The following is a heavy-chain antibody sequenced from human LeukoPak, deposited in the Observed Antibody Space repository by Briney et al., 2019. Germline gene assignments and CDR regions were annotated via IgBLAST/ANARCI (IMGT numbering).Heavy chain of an antibody. Sequence: PGGSLRLSCAASGFTFSDYYMTWVRQAPGKGLEWVSYICSSSSYTNYADSVKGRFTVSRDNAKNSLYLQMNSLSAEDTAVYYCARDPGYSCGHCVAYWGQGTLVTVSS. CDR1: GFTFSDYY. V-gene: IGHV3-11*06. CDR2: ICSSSSYT. D-gene: IGHD5-18*01. J-gene: IGHJ4*02. CDR3: ARDPGYSCGHCVAY.